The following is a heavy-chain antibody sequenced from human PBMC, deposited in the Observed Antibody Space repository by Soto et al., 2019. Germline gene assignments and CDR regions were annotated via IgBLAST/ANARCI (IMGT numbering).Heavy chain of an antibody. CDR2: INGVGTYT. J-gene: IGHJ4*02. V-gene: IGHV3-74*01. CDR3: VRDFRSSDF. CDR1: GFTFSNYW. Sequence: EVQLVESGGGSAQPGGSLRLSCAASGFTFSNYWILWVRQAPGKGPMWVSRINGVGTYTNYADSVRGRFSISRDNSENTVYLQMNSLRAEDTAMYYCVRDFRSSDFWGQGTPVTVSS. D-gene: IGHD3-3*01.